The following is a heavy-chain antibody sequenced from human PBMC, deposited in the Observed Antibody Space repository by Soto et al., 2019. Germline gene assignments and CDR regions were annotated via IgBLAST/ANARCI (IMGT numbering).Heavy chain of an antibody. V-gene: IGHV4-4*02. Sequence: SETLSLTCAVSGGSITSGNWWSWVRQPPGKGLEWIGEIYHSGGTNYNPSLKSRVTISVDKSKNQFSLKLTSVTAADTAVYYCARVSRDPGWFAPWGQGTLVTVSS. CDR1: GGSITSGNW. J-gene: IGHJ5*02. CDR3: ARVSRDPGWFAP. CDR2: IYHSGGT.